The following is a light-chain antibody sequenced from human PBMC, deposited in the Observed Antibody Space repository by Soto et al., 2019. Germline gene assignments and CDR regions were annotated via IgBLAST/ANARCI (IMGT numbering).Light chain of an antibody. CDR3: QQSNNWPWT. CDR2: DAS. CDR1: QSVSGK. Sequence: EVLMTQSPATLSVSPGERATLSCRASQSVSGKLAWYQQKPGQAPRLLIYDASTRATGIPARFSGSGSGTEFTLTISSLQSEDFAVYYCQQSNNWPWTFGQG. V-gene: IGKV3-15*01. J-gene: IGKJ1*01.